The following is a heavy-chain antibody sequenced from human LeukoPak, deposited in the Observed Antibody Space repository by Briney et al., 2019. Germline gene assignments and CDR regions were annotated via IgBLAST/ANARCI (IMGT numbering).Heavy chain of an antibody. CDR1: GYSFSNGYY. D-gene: IGHD6-19*01. CDR2: IYRSGST. CDR3: ARRHSSGWFYY. J-gene: IGHJ4*02. V-gene: IGHV4-38-2*02. Sequence: PSETLSLTCTVSGYSFSNGYYWAWIRPPPGRGLEWIGNIYRSGSTSYNPSLKSRVTISVDTSKNQFSLKVNSVTAADTAVYYCARRHSSGWFYYWGQGTLVTVSS.